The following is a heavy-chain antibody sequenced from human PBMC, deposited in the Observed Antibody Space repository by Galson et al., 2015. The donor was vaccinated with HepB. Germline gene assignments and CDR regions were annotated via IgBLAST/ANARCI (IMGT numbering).Heavy chain of an antibody. J-gene: IGHJ4*02. D-gene: IGHD4-23*01. V-gene: IGHV3-23*01. CDR3: AKTTYGGSGKPYYFDS. CDR2: ISSDAVNR. CDR1: GFTFNKFA. Sequence: SLRLSCAASGFTFNKFAMTWVRQAPQAPGEGLEWVSSISSDAVNRYYTDSLKGRFTISRDSSKSTLYLQMHSLRAEDTAVYYCAKTTYGGSGKPYYFDSWGQGTLVTVSS.